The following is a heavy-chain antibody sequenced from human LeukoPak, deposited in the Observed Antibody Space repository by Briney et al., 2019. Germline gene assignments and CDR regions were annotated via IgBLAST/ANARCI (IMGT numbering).Heavy chain of an antibody. CDR3: AREATATVRDLDS. J-gene: IGHJ4*02. CDR2: IMPNTGDT. V-gene: IGHV1-2*02. Sequence: ASVKVSCKASGYIFHGYYIHWVRQAPGQGLEWMGWIMPNTGDTNYAQRFLGRATMTRDTSISTAYMELTRLRSDDTAVYYSAREATATVRDLDSWGQGTLVTVSS. CDR1: GYIFHGYY. D-gene: IGHD5-18*01.